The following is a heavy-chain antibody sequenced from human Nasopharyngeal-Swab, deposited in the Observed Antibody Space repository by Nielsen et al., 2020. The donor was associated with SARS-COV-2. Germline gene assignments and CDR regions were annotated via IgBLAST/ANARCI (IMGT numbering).Heavy chain of an antibody. D-gene: IGHD3-22*01. V-gene: IGHV3-73*01. Sequence: GGSLRLSCAASGFIFSGSSMHWVRPASGKGLEWIGRIRSKANSYATVYAASVKGRFTISRDDSKNTAYLQMNSLKTEDTAVYYCTRAKDDSSGSLFDYWGQGNLVTVSS. CDR3: TRAKDDSSGSLFDY. CDR2: IRSKANSYAT. J-gene: IGHJ4*02. CDR1: GFIFSGSS.